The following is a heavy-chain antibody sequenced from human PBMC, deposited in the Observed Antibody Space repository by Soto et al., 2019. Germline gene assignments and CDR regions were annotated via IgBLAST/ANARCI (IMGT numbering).Heavy chain of an antibody. CDR1: GFPFSSYS. V-gene: IGHV3-48*02. J-gene: IGHJ3*02. Sequence: PGGSLRLSCSASGFPFSSYSMNWVRQAPGKGLEWVSYISSSSSTIYYADSVKGRFTISRDNAKNSLYLQMNSLRDEDTAVYYCARDEGILTGYPYPRDDAFDIWGQGTMVTVSS. D-gene: IGHD3-9*01. CDR3: ARDEGILTGYPYPRDDAFDI. CDR2: ISSSSSTI.